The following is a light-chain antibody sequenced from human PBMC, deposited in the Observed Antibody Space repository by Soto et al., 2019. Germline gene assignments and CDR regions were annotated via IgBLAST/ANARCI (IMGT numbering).Light chain of an antibody. CDR1: QSVSNNY. Sequence: EIVLTQSPGTLSLSPGERATLSCRASQSVSNNYLAWYQQQPGQAPRLLIYGASSRATGIPGRFSGSGSGTDFTLTISRLEPEDFAVYYCHQYGSSPRTFGQGTKVEIK. CDR3: HQYGSSPRT. J-gene: IGKJ1*01. CDR2: GAS. V-gene: IGKV3-20*01.